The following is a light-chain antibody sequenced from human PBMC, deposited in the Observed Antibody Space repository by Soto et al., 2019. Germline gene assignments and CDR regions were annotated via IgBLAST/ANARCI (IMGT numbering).Light chain of an antibody. V-gene: IGKV3-11*01. CDR2: GAY. CDR3: HQRSNWPPFT. Sequence: EVVLTQSPATLSLSPGERATLSCRASQSVSTYLAWYQQKPGQPPRLLIYGAYNRATGTPARFSGSGSGTDFTLTISSLEPADFAVYYCHQRSNWPPFTFGPGTKVEIK. J-gene: IGKJ3*01. CDR1: QSVSTY.